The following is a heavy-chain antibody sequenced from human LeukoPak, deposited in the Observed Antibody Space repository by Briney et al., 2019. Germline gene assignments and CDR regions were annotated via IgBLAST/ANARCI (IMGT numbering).Heavy chain of an antibody. J-gene: IGHJ3*02. CDR1: GYTFTGYY. CDR2: INPNSGGT. D-gene: IGHD2-15*01. Sequence: GASVKVSCKASGYTFTGYYMHWGRQAPGQGLEWMGWINPNSGGTNYAQKFQGRVTMTRDTSISTAYMELSRLRSDDTAVYYCARDTEYCSGGSCYGREAFDIWGQGTMVTVSS. V-gene: IGHV1-2*02. CDR3: ARDTEYCSGGSCYGREAFDI.